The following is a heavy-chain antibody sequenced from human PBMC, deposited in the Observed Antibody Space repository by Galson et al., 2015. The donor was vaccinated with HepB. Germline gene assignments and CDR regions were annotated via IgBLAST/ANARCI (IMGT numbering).Heavy chain of an antibody. J-gene: IGHJ4*02. V-gene: IGHV3-7*01. Sequence: SLRLSCAASGFTFSSYWMSWVRQAPGKGLEWVANIKQDGSEKYYVDSVKGRFTISRDNAKNSLYLQMNSLRAEDTAVYYCARGYCSGGSCPGRYWGQGTLVTVSS. CDR1: GFTFSSYW. D-gene: IGHD2-15*01. CDR2: IKQDGSEK. CDR3: ARGYCSGGSCPGRY.